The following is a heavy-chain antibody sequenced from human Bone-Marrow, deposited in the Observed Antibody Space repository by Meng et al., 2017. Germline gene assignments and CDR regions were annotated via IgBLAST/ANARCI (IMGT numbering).Heavy chain of an antibody. V-gene: IGHV1-69*13. CDR3: ATSLEGLSMNDYFGY. D-gene: IGHD3-16*02. Sequence: SVKVSCKASGGTFSSYAISWVRQAPGQGLEWMGGIIPIFGTANYAQKFQGRVTITADQSTSTAYMELNSLRSGDPAVYYCATSLEGLSMNDYFGYWGQGTLVTVSS. CDR2: IIPIFGTA. CDR1: GGTFSSYA. J-gene: IGHJ4*02.